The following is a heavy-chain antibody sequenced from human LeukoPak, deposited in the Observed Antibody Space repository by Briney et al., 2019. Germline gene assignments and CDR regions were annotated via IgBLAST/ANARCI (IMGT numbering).Heavy chain of an antibody. Sequence: GGSLRLSCAASGFTLSSYSMNWVRQAPGKGLEWLSYISSSSSTIYYADSVKGRFTISRDNAKNSLYLQMNSLRAEDTAVYYCASATYSSSWYFDYWGQGTLVTVSS. CDR2: ISSSSSTI. J-gene: IGHJ4*02. V-gene: IGHV3-48*04. CDR3: ASATYSSSWYFDY. D-gene: IGHD6-13*01. CDR1: GFTLSSYS.